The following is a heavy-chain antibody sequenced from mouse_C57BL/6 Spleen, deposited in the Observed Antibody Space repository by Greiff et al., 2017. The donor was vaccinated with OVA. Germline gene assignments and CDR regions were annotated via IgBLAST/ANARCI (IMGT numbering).Heavy chain of an antibody. CDR3: ALYSNPYWYVDV. J-gene: IGHJ1*03. D-gene: IGHD2-5*01. Sequence: VQLQQPGAELVKPGASVKMSCKASGYTFTSYWITWVKQRPGQGLEWIGDIYPGSGSTNYNEKFKSKATLTVDTSSSTAYMQLSILTSEDSAVYYCALYSNPYWYVDVWGTGTTVTVSS. CDR1: GYTFTSYW. CDR2: IYPGSGST. V-gene: IGHV1-55*01.